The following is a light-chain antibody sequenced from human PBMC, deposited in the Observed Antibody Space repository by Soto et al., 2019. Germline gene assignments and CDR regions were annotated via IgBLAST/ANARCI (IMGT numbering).Light chain of an antibody. CDR1: SNDVGNYNF. V-gene: IGLV2-14*01. J-gene: IGLJ3*02. Sequence: QSALTQPASVSGSPGQSITISCTGTSNDVGNYNFVSWYQQHPGKAPKLLIYEVSYRPSGVSDRFSGSKSGSTASLSISGLQAEDESDFYCSSYTTSTAWVFGGGTKVTVL. CDR2: EVS. CDR3: SSYTTSTAWV.